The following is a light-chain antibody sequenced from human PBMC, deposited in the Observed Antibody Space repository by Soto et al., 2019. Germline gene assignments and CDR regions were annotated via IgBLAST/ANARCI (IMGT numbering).Light chain of an antibody. CDR3: QQYNTYPLT. CDR1: QTISNW. J-gene: IGKJ4*01. CDR2: DAS. Sequence: DIQMTQSPSTLSASVGARATTTCRASQTISNWLAWYQQKPGKAPKVLIYDASTLDGGVPSRFSGRRSGTDFTLTISSLQPSDFATYYCQQYNTYPLTFGGGTKVDIK. V-gene: IGKV1-5*01.